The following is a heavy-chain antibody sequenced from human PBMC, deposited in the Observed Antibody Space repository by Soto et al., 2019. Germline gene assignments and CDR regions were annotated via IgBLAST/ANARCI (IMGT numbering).Heavy chain of an antibody. CDR1: GGSIRSYY. V-gene: IGHV4-59*01. CDR2: IYYSGST. Sequence: PSETLSLTCTVSGGSIRSYYWSWIRQPPGKGLEWIGYIYYSGSTNYNPSLKSRVTISVDTSKNQFSLKLSSVTAADTAVYYCAREMVRGVLDYWGQGTLVTVSS. J-gene: IGHJ4*02. D-gene: IGHD3-10*01. CDR3: AREMVRGVLDY.